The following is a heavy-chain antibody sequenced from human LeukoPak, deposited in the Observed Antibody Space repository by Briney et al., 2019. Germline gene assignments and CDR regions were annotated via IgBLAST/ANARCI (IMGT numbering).Heavy chain of an antibody. J-gene: IGHJ6*02. Sequence: ASVKVSCKASGYTFTSYAMNWVRQAPGQGLEWMGWINTNTGNPTYAQGFTGRFVFSLDTSVSTAYLQISSLKAKDTAVYYCARGEKFDWFYYFYGMDVWGQGTTVTVSS. CDR3: ARGEKFDWFYYFYGMDV. CDR1: GYTFTSYA. D-gene: IGHD3-9*01. V-gene: IGHV7-4-1*02. CDR2: INTNTGNP.